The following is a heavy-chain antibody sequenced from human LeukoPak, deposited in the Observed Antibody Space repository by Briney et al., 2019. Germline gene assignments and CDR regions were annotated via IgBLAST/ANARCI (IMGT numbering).Heavy chain of an antibody. J-gene: IGHJ4*02. CDR3: ARTSGSGRTFDY. CDR2: INPNSGGT. CDR1: GGTFSSYA. D-gene: IGHD1-26*01. Sequence: GASVKVSCKASGGTFSSYAISWVRQAPGQGLEWMGWINPNSGGTNYAQKFQGRVTMTRDTSISTAYMELSRLRSDDTAVYYCARTSGSGRTFDYWGQGTLVTVSS. V-gene: IGHV1-2*02.